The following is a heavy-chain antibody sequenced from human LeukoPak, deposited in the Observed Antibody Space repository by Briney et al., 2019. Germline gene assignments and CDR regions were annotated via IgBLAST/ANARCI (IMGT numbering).Heavy chain of an antibody. CDR3: ASASIAARVNWFDP. CDR1: GGSISSGGYY. J-gene: IGHJ5*02. CDR2: SYYSGSA. V-gene: IGHV4-61*08. Sequence: SKTLSLTWAVSGGSISSGGYYCNWIRQPPGKGLEWIGYSYYSGSAIYSPSLKSRATISLDTSKNQFSLKLSSVTAADTAVYYCASASIAARVNWFDPWGQGTLVTVSS. D-gene: IGHD6-6*01.